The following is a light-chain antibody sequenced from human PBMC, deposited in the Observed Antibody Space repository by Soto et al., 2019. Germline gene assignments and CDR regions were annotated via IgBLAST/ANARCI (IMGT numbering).Light chain of an antibody. J-gene: IGKJ2*01. V-gene: IGKV3-20*01. CDR3: QQYGSSGLYT. CDR2: VAS. CDR1: QSVSSSY. Sequence: EIVLTQSTATLSLSPGESATLSCRASQSVSSSYFAWYQQKPGQAPRLLIYVASSRATGIPDRFSGSGSGTDFTLTISRLEPEDFAVYYCQQYGSSGLYTFGQGTKLEIK.